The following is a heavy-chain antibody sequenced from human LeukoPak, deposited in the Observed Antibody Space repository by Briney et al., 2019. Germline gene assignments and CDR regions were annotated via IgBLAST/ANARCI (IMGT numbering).Heavy chain of an antibody. CDR1: GYTFTSYG. V-gene: IGHV1-18*01. CDR3: ARDTYYYDSSGYYLFDY. D-gene: IGHD3-22*01. Sequence: GASVKVSCKASGYTFTSYGISWVRQAPGQGLEWMGWISAYNGNTNYAQKLQGRVTMTTDTSTTTAYMDLRSLRSDDTAVYYCARDTYYYDSSGYYLFDYWGQGTRVTVSS. CDR2: ISAYNGNT. J-gene: IGHJ4*02.